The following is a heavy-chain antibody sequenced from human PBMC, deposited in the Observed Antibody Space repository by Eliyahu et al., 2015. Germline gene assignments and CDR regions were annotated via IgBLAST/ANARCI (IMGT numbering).Heavy chain of an antibody. V-gene: IGHV4-34*01. D-gene: IGHD6-19*01. CDR1: GGSFSGYY. CDR3: ARRALLALPLYSSGYGRRGAFDI. Sequence: QVQLQQWGAGLLKPSETLSLTCAVYGGSFSGYYWSWIRQPPGKGLEWIGEINHSGSTNYNPSLKSRVTISVDTSKNQFSLKLSSVTAADTAVYYCARRALLALPLYSSGYGRRGAFDIWGQGTMVTVSS. CDR2: INHSGST. J-gene: IGHJ3*02.